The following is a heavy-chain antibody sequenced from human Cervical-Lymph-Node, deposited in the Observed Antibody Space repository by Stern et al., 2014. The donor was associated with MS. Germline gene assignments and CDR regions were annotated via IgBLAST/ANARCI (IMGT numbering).Heavy chain of an antibody. V-gene: IGHV5-51*01. J-gene: IGHJ4*02. Sequence: EMQLGESGAELIRPGESLKISCKGSGYKFSIYWIAWVSQMPGKGLEWMGIIYPGDSETRYSPSFQGQVTMSADKSTSTAYLQWSSLNASDTAMYFCARQTTAWASDVWGQGTLVTVSS. CDR2: IYPGDSET. D-gene: IGHD1-14*01. CDR3: ARQTTAWASDV. CDR1: GYKFSIYW.